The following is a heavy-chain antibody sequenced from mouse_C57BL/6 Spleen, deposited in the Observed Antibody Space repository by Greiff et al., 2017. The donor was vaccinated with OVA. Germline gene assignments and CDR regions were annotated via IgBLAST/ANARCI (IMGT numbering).Heavy chain of an antibody. CDR2: ISSGSSTI. V-gene: IGHV5-17*01. CDR3: ARRAWAY. Sequence: DVQLVESGGGLVKPGGSLKLSCAASGFTFSDYGMHWVRQAPEKGLEWVAYISSGSSTIYYVDTVKGRFTISRDNAKNTLFLQMTSLGSEDTAMYYCARRAWAYWGQGTLVTVSA. J-gene: IGHJ3*01. CDR1: GFTFSDYG. D-gene: IGHD3-3*01.